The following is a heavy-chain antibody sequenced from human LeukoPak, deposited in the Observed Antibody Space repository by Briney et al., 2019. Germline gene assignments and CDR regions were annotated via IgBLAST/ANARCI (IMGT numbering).Heavy chain of an antibody. D-gene: IGHD1-1*01. CDR2: IYSGGST. CDR3: ARDVVGYKSAFDI. CDR1: GFTVSSNY. J-gene: IGHJ3*02. Sequence: PGGSLRLSCAASGFTVSSNYMSWVRQAPGKGLEWVSVIYSGGSTYYADSVKGRFTISRHNSKNTLYLQMNSLRAEDTAVYYCARDVVGYKSAFDIWGQGTMVTVSS. V-gene: IGHV3-53*04.